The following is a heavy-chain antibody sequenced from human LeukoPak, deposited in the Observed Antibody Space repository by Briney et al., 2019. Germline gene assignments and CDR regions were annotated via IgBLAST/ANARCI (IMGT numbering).Heavy chain of an antibody. V-gene: IGHV3-7*01. J-gene: IGHJ4*02. CDR1: GFTFSSYW. D-gene: IGHD3-22*01. CDR3: ARDGRSPYYYDSSGFDY. Sequence: PGGSLRLSCAASGFTFSSYWMSWVRQAPGKGLEWVANIKQDGSEKYYVDSVKGRFTISRDNAKNSLYLQMNSLRAEDTAVHYCARDGRSPYYYDSSGFDYWGQGTLVTVSS. CDR2: IKQDGSEK.